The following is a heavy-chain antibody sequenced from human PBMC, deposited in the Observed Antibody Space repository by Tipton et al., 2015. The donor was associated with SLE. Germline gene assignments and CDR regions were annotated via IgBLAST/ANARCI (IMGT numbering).Heavy chain of an antibody. Sequence: SLRLSCAASGFTFSSYAMSWVRQAPGKGLEWVSAISGSGGSTYYADSVKGRFTISRDNSKNTLYLQMNSLRAEDTAVYYCAKYVLVTLWSFDLCGRGTLVTVSS. CDR3: AKYVLVTLWSFDL. CDR2: ISGSGGST. J-gene: IGHJ2*01. V-gene: IGHV3-23*01. D-gene: IGHD2-8*02. CDR1: GFTFSSYA.